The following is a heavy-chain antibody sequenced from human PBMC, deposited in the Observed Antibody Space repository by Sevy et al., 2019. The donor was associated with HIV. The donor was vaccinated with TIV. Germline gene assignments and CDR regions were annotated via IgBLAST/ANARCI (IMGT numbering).Heavy chain of an antibody. CDR3: ARDTSITILYPEGFDL. CDR1: GFTFSSYA. Sequence: GGSLRLSCAASGFTFSSYAMHWVRQAPGKGLEWVAVISHDGSNKYYADSVKGRFTISSDNSKNTLYLQMNSLRAEDTAVYYCARDTSITILYPEGFDLWGQGTLVTVSS. J-gene: IGHJ5*02. CDR2: ISHDGSNK. V-gene: IGHV3-30-3*01. D-gene: IGHD3-3*01.